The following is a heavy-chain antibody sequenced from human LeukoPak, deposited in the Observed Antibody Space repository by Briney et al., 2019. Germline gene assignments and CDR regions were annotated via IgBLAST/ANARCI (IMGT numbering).Heavy chain of an antibody. V-gene: IGHV3-7*04. Sequence: PGGSLRLSCAASGSTFSSFWMTWVRQAPGKGLEWVANIRQDGSEKYYVDSVEGRFTISRDNAKKSLFLLMHSLRAEDTAVYYCARDMRGDGFDIWGQGTMVTVSS. CDR2: IRQDGSEK. J-gene: IGHJ3*02. CDR3: ARDMRGDGFDI. D-gene: IGHD2-2*01. CDR1: GSTFSSFW.